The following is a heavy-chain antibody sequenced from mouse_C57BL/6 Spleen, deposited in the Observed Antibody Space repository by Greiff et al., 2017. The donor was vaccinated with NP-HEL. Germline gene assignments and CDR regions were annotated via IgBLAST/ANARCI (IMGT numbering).Heavy chain of an antibody. D-gene: IGHD1-1*01. V-gene: IGHV5-17*01. CDR1: GFTFSDYG. Sequence: EVMLVESGGGLVKPGGSLKLSCAASGFTFSDYGMHWVRQAPEKGLEWVAYISRGSSTIYYADTVKGRFTISRDNAKNTLFLQMTSLRSEDTAMYYCARGDYYGSSSDYCDYGGQGTTLTVSS. CDR3: ARGDYYGSSSDYCDY. CDR2: ISRGSSTI. J-gene: IGHJ2*01.